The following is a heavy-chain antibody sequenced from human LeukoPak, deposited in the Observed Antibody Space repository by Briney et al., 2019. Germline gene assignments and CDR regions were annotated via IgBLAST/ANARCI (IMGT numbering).Heavy chain of an antibody. Sequence: GGSLRLSCAASGFTFSNYWMSWVRQAPGKGLEWVGNIQEDGSAQYYVDSVKGRFTISRDNAKNSLYLQMNSLRVDDTAVYYCARDARRPRDVVVTSDDLDYWGQGTLVTVSS. CDR2: IQEDGSAQ. D-gene: IGHD2-21*02. J-gene: IGHJ4*02. V-gene: IGHV3-7*01. CDR1: GFTFSNYW. CDR3: ARDARRPRDVVVTSDDLDY.